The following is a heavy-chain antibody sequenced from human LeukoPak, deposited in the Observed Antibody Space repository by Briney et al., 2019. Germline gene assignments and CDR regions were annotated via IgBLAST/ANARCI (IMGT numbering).Heavy chain of an antibody. Sequence: SETLSLTCTVSGGSISSYYWSWIRQPPGKGLEWIGYIYYSGSTNYNPSLKSRVTISVDTSKNQFSLKLSSVTAADTAVYYCARSTTVTYYYYGMDVWGQGTTVIVSS. V-gene: IGHV4-59*01. CDR1: GGSISSYY. CDR3: ARSTTVTYYYYGMDV. CDR2: IYYSGST. J-gene: IGHJ6*02. D-gene: IGHD4-17*01.